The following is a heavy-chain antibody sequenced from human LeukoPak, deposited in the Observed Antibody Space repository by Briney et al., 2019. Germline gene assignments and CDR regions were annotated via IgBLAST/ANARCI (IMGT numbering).Heavy chain of an antibody. CDR2: INHSGST. Sequence: SETLSLTCAVYGGSFSGYYWSWIRQPPGKGLEWIGEINHSGSTNYNPSLKSRVTISVDTSKNQLSLKLSSVTAADTAVYYCARGNIVVVVAASYYYYYMDVWGKGTTVTVSS. V-gene: IGHV4-34*01. CDR3: ARGNIVVVVAASYYYYYMDV. J-gene: IGHJ6*03. CDR1: GGSFSGYY. D-gene: IGHD2-15*01.